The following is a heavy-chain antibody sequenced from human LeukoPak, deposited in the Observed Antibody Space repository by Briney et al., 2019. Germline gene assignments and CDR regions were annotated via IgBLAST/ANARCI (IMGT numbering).Heavy chain of an antibody. Sequence: SETLSLTCAVYGGSFSGYYWSWIRQSPGKGLEWIGYIYYSGSTNYNPSLKSRVTISVDTSKNQFSLKLSSVTAADTAVYYCARHGGGSYYGRLDYWGQGTLVTVSS. CDR1: GGSFSGYY. CDR2: IYYSGST. D-gene: IGHD1-26*01. J-gene: IGHJ4*02. V-gene: IGHV4-59*01. CDR3: ARHGGGSYYGRLDY.